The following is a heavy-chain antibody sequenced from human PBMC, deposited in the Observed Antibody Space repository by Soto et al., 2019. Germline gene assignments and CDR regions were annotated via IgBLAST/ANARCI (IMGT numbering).Heavy chain of an antibody. CDR3: ASWRLQEHAYDI. V-gene: IGHV3-53*01. CDR1: GLTVSGKKY. D-gene: IGHD2-21*02. Sequence: DVQLVESGGGLIQPGGSLRLSCAAFGLTVSGKKYLAWVRQATGKGLEWLSGLYDVDGTYYAASVKGLFTVSRDSSKSVVYLQLNSLSPDDTAVYFCASWRLQEHAYDIWGLGTTVTVSS. CDR2: LYDVDGT. J-gene: IGHJ3*02.